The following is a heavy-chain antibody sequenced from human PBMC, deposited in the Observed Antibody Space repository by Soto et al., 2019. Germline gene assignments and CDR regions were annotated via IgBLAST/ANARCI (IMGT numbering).Heavy chain of an antibody. J-gene: IGHJ5*02. V-gene: IGHV3-23*01. CDR2: ISGSGGST. Sequence: GGSLRLSCAASGFTFSSYAMSWVRQAPGKGLEWVSAISGSGGSTYYADSVKGRFTISRDNSKNTLYLQMNSLRAEDTAVYYCAKDLAGPVTTIPCFDPWGPGTLVTVSS. CDR1: GFTFSSYA. CDR3: AKDLAGPVTTIPCFDP. D-gene: IGHD4-4*01.